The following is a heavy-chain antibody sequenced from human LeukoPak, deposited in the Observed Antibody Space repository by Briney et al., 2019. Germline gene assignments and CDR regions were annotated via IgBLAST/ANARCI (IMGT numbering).Heavy chain of an antibody. Sequence: ASVKVSCKASGYTFTNYDINWVRQVTGQGLEWMGWMNPSSGNRGYAQKFQGRVSMTRDTSISTAYMELSSLISDDTAVYYCARGAVGYDDSSGYRVHPLNIWGQGTMVTVSS. V-gene: IGHV1-8*01. D-gene: IGHD3-22*01. CDR1: GYTFTNYD. CDR3: ARGAVGYDDSSGYRVHPLNI. CDR2: MNPSSGNR. J-gene: IGHJ3*02.